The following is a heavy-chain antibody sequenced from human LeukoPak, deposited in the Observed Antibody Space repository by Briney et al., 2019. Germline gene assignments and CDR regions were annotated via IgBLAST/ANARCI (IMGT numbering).Heavy chain of an antibody. D-gene: IGHD6-6*01. CDR3: ARQLEQLVRRFDP. CDR2: IYYSGST. J-gene: IGHJ5*02. V-gene: IGHV4-39*01. CDR1: GGSISSSSYY. Sequence: SETLSLTCTVSGGSISSSSYYWGWIRQPPGKGLEWIGSIYYSGSTYYNPSLKSRVTISVDTSKNQFSLKLSSVTAADTAVYYCARQLEQLVRRFDPWGQGTLVTVSS.